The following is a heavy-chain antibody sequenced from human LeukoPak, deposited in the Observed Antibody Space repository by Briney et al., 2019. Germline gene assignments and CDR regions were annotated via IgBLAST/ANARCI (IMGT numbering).Heavy chain of an antibody. V-gene: IGHV4-34*01. J-gene: IGHJ4*02. CDR3: ARVKVGPKSRYYYDSSGYSLGYFDY. CDR2: INHSGST. CDR1: GGSFSGYY. D-gene: IGHD3-22*01. Sequence: SETLSLTCAVYGGSFSGYYWSWIRQPPGKGLEWIGEINHSGSTSYNPSLKSRVTISVDTSKNQFSLKLSSVTAADTAVYYCARVKVGPKSRYYYDSSGYSLGYFDYWGQGTLVTVSS.